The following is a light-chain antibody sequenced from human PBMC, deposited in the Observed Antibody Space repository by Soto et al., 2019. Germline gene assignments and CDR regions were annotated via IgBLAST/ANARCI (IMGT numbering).Light chain of an antibody. V-gene: IGKV3-20*01. Sequence: EMVLTQSPGTLSLSPGERATLSCRASQSVSTNYLAWYQRKPGQAPRPLIYGASSRATDIPDRFSGSGSGPDYTLTITRLKPEDFAVYYCQQYGSSPPTFGQGTKVEL. CDR2: GAS. J-gene: IGKJ1*01. CDR3: QQYGSSPPT. CDR1: QSVSTNY.